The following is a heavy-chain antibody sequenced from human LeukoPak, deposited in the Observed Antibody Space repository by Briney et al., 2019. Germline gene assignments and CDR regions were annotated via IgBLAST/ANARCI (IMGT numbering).Heavy chain of an antibody. CDR3: ARDHAGSGRAFDY. D-gene: IGHD2-15*01. CDR1: GFAFSTYG. CDR2: LTSGGINK. J-gene: IGHJ4*02. V-gene: IGHV3-30*03. Sequence: GGSLRLSCAASGFAFSTYGIHWVRQAPGKGLEWVGLLTSGGINKHYADSVKGRFIISRDNSMNTLYLQMNSLGVEDTAVYYCARDHAGSGRAFDYWGQGTLVTVSS.